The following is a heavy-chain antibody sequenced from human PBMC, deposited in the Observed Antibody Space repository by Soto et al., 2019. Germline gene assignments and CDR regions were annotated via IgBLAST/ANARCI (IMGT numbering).Heavy chain of an antibody. CDR2: ISGDGASI. Sequence: AGGSLRLSCEASGFSFSSFAMNWVRQAPGRGLEWVSYISGDGASIYYADSLKGRFTISRDNAKNSLSLQMNNLRAEDTAVYYCARENSVQAWLHLFDHWGLGTLVTVSS. D-gene: IGHD5-18*01. V-gene: IGHV3-48*03. CDR3: ARENSVQAWLHLFDH. J-gene: IGHJ4*02. CDR1: GFSFSSFA.